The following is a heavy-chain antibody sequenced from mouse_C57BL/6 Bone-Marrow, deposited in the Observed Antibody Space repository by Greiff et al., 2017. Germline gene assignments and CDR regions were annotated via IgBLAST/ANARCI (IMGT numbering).Heavy chain of an antibody. CDR1: GYTFTSYW. V-gene: IGHV1-59*01. CDR3: ARCCGLMDY. Sequence: QVQLQQPGAELVRPGTSVKLSCTSSGYTFTSYWMHWVKQRPGQGLEWIGVLDPSDSYTYYNQKFKGKATLTVDTSSSTAYMQLNSLTSEDAAGYYCARCCGLMDYWGEGTAVTVSS. J-gene: IGHJ4*01. CDR2: LDPSDSYT.